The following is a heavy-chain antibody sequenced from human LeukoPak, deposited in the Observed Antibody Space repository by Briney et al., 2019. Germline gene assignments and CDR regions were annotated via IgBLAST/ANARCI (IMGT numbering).Heavy chain of an antibody. J-gene: IGHJ4*02. D-gene: IGHD1-26*01. CDR2: INSDGTTT. V-gene: IGHV3-74*01. Sequence: AGSLTLSCAASGLTLSTHWMHWVRQAPGKGLVWVSRINSDGTTTSYADSVKGRLTISRVNANSTLYLKMDSLRAEDTAIYYCARRWYSGTYYYVGLWGQRALGTVSP. CDR1: GLTLSTHW. CDR3: ARRWYSGTYYYVGL.